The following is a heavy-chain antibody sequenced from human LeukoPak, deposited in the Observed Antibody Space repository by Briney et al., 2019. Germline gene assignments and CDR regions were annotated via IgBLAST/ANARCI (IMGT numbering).Heavy chain of an antibody. Sequence: GGSLRPSCAASGFTFSSYSMNWVRQAPGKGLEWVSSISSSSSYIYYADSVKGRFTISRDNAKNSLYLQMNSLRAEDTAVYYCARFSTGTTFFAFDIWGQGTMVTVSS. CDR1: GFTFSSYS. CDR3: ARFSTGTTFFAFDI. V-gene: IGHV3-21*01. D-gene: IGHD1-1*01. J-gene: IGHJ3*02. CDR2: ISSSSSYI.